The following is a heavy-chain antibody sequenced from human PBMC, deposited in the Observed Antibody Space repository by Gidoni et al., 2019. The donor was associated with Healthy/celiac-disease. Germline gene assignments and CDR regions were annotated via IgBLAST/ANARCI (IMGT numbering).Heavy chain of an antibody. CDR2: IYYSGST. D-gene: IGHD3-10*01. J-gene: IGHJ4*02. V-gene: IGHV4-39*01. Sequence: QLQLQESGPGLVKPSETLSLTCTVSGGSISSSSYYWGWIRQPPGKGLEWIGSIYYSGSTYYNPSLKSRVTISVDTSKNQLSLKLSSVTAADTAVYNCARHLRDPNYYGSGPNDYWGQGTLVTVSS. CDR1: GGSISSSSYY. CDR3: ARHLRDPNYYGSGPNDY.